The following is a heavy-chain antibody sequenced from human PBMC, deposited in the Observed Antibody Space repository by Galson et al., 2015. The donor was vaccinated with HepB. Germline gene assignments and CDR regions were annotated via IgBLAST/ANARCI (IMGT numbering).Heavy chain of an antibody. CDR2: ISSGGRTI. CDR1: GFSFNNYY. V-gene: IGHV3-11*01. CDR3: ARGHWGIET. D-gene: IGHD3-16*01. J-gene: IGHJ5*02. Sequence: SLRLSCAASGFSFNNYYMTWIRQAPGKGLEYISYISSGGRTIFYADSVKGRFTISRDNAKNSLYLQMDTLKPEDTAVYYYARGHWGIETWGQGTLVTVSS.